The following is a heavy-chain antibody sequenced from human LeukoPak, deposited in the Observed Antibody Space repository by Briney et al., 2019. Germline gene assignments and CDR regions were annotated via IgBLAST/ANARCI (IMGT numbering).Heavy chain of an antibody. Sequence: ASVKVSCKASGGTFNSYAISWVRQAPGQGLEWMGGIIPIFGIANYAQKFQGRVTITADESTSTAYMELSNLRSEDTAVYYCARAPYSSGGSTNYYYYYYMDVWDKGTTVTVSS. CDR3: ARAPYSSGGSTNYYYYYYMDV. J-gene: IGHJ6*03. CDR1: GGTFNSYA. CDR2: IIPIFGIA. V-gene: IGHV1-69*13. D-gene: IGHD6-19*01.